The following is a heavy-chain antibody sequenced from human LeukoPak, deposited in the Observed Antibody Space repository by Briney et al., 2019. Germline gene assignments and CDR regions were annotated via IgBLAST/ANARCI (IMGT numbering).Heavy chain of an antibody. J-gene: IGHJ4*02. D-gene: IGHD3-3*01. Sequence: PGGSLRLSCAASGFTFSSYSMNWVRQAPGKGLEWVSSISSSSSYIYYADSLKGRFTISRDNAKNSLYLQMNSLRAEDTAVYYCARGDRQDDDFWSDYIYFDYWGQGTLVTVSS. CDR2: ISSSSSYI. CDR3: ARGDRQDDDFWSDYIYFDY. CDR1: GFTFSSYS. V-gene: IGHV3-21*01.